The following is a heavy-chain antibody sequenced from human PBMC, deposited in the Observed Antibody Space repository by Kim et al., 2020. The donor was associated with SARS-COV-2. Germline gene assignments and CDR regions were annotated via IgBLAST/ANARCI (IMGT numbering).Heavy chain of an antibody. Sequence: LKGRFSISRDTSKNTLYLEMNSLRTEDTALYYCARAEGVIDLWAAKCFDHWGKGTLVTVSA. V-gene: IGHV3-30*01. D-gene: IGHD3-3*01. J-gene: IGHJ5*02. CDR3: ARAEGVIDLWAAKCFDH.